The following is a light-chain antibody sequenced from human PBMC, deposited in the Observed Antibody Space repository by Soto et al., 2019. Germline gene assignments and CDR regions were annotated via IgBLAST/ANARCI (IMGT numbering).Light chain of an antibody. J-gene: IGKJ1*01. CDR2: GAS. Sequence: EIVLTQSPGTLSLSPGERATLSCRASQSVSSSYLAWYQQKPGQAPRLLIYGASSRATGIPDRFSGGGSGTDFTVTISRLEPEDVAVYYCEQYGSSQGWTFGQGTKVEIE. V-gene: IGKV3-20*01. CDR3: EQYGSSQGWT. CDR1: QSVSSSY.